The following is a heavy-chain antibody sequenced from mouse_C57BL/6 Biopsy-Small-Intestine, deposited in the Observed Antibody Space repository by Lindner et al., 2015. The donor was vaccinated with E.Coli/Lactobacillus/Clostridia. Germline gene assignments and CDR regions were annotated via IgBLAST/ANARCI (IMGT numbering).Heavy chain of an antibody. Sequence: VQLQESGAELVKPGASVKLSCKASGYTFTEYTIHWVKQRSGQGLEWIGWFYPGSGIIKYNEIFKDKATLSADKSSSTVYMELSGLTSEDSAVYFCARHGLYYFAGSYYFDYWGQGTTLTVSS. CDR2: FYPGSGII. CDR1: GYTFTEYT. CDR3: ARHGLYYFAGSYYFDY. V-gene: IGHV1-62-2*01. J-gene: IGHJ2*01. D-gene: IGHD1-1*01.